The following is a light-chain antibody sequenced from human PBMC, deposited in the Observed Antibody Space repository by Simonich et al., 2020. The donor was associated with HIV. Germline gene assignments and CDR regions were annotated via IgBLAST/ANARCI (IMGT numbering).Light chain of an antibody. J-gene: IGKJ1*01. CDR2: WAS. V-gene: IGKV4-1*01. Sequence: DIVMTQSPDSLAVSLGERATINCKSSQSVLSSSNNKNYLAWYQQKPGQPPKLLIYWASTRESGVPDRFSGSGSGTDFTLTISSLQAEYVAVYYCQQYNNWPPWTFGQGTKVEIK. CDR3: QQYNNWPPWT. CDR1: QSVLSSSNNKNY.